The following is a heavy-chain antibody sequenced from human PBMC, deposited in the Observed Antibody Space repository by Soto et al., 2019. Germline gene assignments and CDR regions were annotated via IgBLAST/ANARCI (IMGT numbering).Heavy chain of an antibody. CDR3: ARQIYDSDTGPNFKYYFDS. V-gene: IGHV5-10-1*01. J-gene: IGHJ4*02. Sequence: PVESLSISCKGSGDSFAGYWITWVLQKPGKGLEWMGRIDPSDSQTYYSPSFRGHVTISVTKSITTVFLQWSSLRASDTAMYYCARQIYDSDTGPNFKYYFDSWGQGTTVTVSS. CDR1: GDSFAGYW. CDR2: IDPSDSQT. D-gene: IGHD3-22*01.